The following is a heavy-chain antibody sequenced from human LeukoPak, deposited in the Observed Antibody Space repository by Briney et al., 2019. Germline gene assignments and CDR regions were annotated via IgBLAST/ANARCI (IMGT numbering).Heavy chain of an antibody. CDR3: ARGALYDSSGYYYYMDV. Sequence: GGSLRLSCAASGFTFSGSTMNWVRQAPGKGLEWVSSISSSSSYMYYADSVKGRFTISRDNAKNSLYLQMNSLRAEDTAVYYCARGALYDSSGYYYYMDVWGKGTTVTVSS. D-gene: IGHD3-22*01. J-gene: IGHJ6*03. CDR2: ISSSSSYM. CDR1: GFTFSGST. V-gene: IGHV3-21*01.